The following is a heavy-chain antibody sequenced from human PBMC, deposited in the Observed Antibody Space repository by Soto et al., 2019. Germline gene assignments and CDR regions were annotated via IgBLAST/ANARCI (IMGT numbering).Heavy chain of an antibody. D-gene: IGHD3-22*01. CDR3: ARESEYYDSSGYYYDAFDI. CDR2: IKQDGSEK. V-gene: IGHV3-7*03. CDR1: GFTFSSYW. J-gene: IGHJ3*02. Sequence: GGSLRLSCAASGFTFSSYWMSWVRQAPGKGLEWVANIKQDGSEKYYVDSVKGRFTIARDNAKNSLYLQMNSLRAEDTAVYYCARESEYYDSSGYYYDAFDIWGQGTMVTVAS.